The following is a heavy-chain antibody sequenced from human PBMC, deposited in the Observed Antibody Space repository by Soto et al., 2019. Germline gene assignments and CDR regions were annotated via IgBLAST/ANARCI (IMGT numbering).Heavy chain of an antibody. D-gene: IGHD3-22*01. CDR3: ARAQTAYDDSSGYSIDP. Sequence: SVKVSCKASGGTFSSYAISWVRQAPGQGLEWMGGIIPIFGTANYAQKFQGRVTITADESTSTAYMELSSLRSEDTAVYYCARAQTAYDDSSGYSIDPWGQANLVTVSS. V-gene: IGHV1-69*13. CDR1: GGTFSSYA. CDR2: IIPIFGTA. J-gene: IGHJ5*02.